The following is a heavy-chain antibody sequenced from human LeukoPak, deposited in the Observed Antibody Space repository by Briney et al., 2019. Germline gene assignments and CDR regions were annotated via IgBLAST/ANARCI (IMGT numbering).Heavy chain of an antibody. Sequence: SQTLSLTCTVSGGSISSGSYYWSWIRQPPGKGLEWIGEINHSGSTNYNPSLKSRVTISVDTSKNQFSLKLSSVTAADTAVYYCARGVITMVRGVIKKRYYYYYMDVWGKGTTVTVSS. CDR2: INHSGST. D-gene: IGHD3-10*01. V-gene: IGHV4-39*07. CDR3: ARGVITMVRGVIKKRYYYYYMDV. J-gene: IGHJ6*03. CDR1: GGSISSGSYY.